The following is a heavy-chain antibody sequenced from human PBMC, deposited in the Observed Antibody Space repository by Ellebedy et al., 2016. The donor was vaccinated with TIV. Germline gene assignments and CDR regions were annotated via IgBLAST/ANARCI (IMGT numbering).Heavy chain of an antibody. V-gene: IGHV4-59*08. D-gene: IGHD2-21*02. CDR1: AGSINSYY. Sequence: SETLSLTXTVSAGSINSYYWSWIRQPPGKGLEWIGYIHSSGATTYSPSLKSRVTISVATSKNQLSLKLTSVTAADTAVYYCAKTSGNCYSPRCGLDVWGQGTTVTVSS. J-gene: IGHJ6*02. CDR2: IHSSGAT. CDR3: AKTSGNCYSPRCGLDV.